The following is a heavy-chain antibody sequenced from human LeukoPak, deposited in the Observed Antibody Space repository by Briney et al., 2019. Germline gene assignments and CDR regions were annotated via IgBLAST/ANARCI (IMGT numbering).Heavy chain of an antibody. D-gene: IGHD3-3*01. CDR2: ISAYNGNT. V-gene: IGHV1-18*01. Sequence: GASMKVSCKASGYTFTSYGISWVRQAPGQGLEWMGWISAYNGNTNYAQKLQGRVTMTTDTSTSTAYMELRSLRSDDTAVYYCARASQYYDFWSGPFNNYMDVWGKGTTVTVSS. CDR3: ARASQYYDFWSGPFNNYMDV. J-gene: IGHJ6*03. CDR1: GYTFTSYG.